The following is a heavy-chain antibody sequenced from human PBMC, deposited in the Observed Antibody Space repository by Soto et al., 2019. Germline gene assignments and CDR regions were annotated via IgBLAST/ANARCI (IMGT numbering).Heavy chain of an antibody. CDR3: VRKYPGTRPFDY. CDR2: FSGYNGNT. CDR1: RNPFISYA. V-gene: IGHV1-18*04. D-gene: IGHD2-2*01. Sequence: ASVKVSCTASRNPFISYAISWGRHAPGQGPEWMGTFSGYNGNTIYAQKFHGRLTVTRDTSTTTAYVERGSLRFEDTALSDCVRKYPGTRPFDYWGQGTLVTVSS. J-gene: IGHJ4*01.